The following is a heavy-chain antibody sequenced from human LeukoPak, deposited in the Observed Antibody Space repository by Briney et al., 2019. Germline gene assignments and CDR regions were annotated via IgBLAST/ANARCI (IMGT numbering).Heavy chain of an antibody. Sequence: GGSLRLSCAASGFTFSSYSMNWVRQAQGRGLEWVSSIRSSGGYIYYAASVKGRFTISRDNAKNSLYLQMNSLRAEDTAVYYCARKKDSGYDLPDYWGQGTLVTVSS. CDR2: IRSSGGYI. CDR3: ARKKDSGYDLPDY. V-gene: IGHV3-21*01. CDR1: GFTFSSYS. D-gene: IGHD5-12*01. J-gene: IGHJ4*02.